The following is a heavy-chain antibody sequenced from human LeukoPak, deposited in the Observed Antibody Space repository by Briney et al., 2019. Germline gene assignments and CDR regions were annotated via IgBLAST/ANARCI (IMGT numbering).Heavy chain of an antibody. D-gene: IGHD2-2*02. Sequence: PSETLSLTCTVSGGSISSYYWSWIRQPPGKGLEWIGEINHSGSTNYNPSLKSRVTISVDTSKNQFSLKLSSVTAADTAVYYCAGIVVPAAIRDYFDYWGQGTLVTVSS. CDR1: GGSISSYY. V-gene: IGHV4-34*01. CDR2: INHSGST. CDR3: AGIVVPAAIRDYFDY. J-gene: IGHJ4*02.